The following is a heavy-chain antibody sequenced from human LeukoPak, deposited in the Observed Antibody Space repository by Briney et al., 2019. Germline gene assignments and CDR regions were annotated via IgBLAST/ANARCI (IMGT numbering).Heavy chain of an antibody. V-gene: IGHV3-7*01. CDR2: IKQDGSDK. CDR3: ARVLPVASRDY. J-gene: IGHJ4*02. Sequence: AGGSLRLSCAASGFTFSTYWMSWVRQAPGKGLEWVANIKQDGSDKFYVDSVKGRFTISRDNAKNSMYLQMNSLRAEDTAIYYCARVLPVASRDYWGQGTLVTFSS. CDR1: GFTFSTYW. D-gene: IGHD2-2*01.